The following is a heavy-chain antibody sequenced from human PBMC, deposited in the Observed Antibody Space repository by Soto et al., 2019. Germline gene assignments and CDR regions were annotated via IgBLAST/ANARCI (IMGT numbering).Heavy chain of an antibody. CDR3: AIEYSSSPPYYPIGY. CDR2: IIPIFGTA. D-gene: IGHD6-6*01. V-gene: IGHV1-69*01. Sequence: QVQLVQSGAEVKKPGSSVKVSCKASGGTFSSYSISWVRQAPGQGLEWMGGIIPIFGTANYAQKFQGRVTITADESTRTAYMELSSQRSEDTAVYYCAIEYSSSPPYYPIGYWGQGTLVTGSS. J-gene: IGHJ4*02. CDR1: GGTFSSYS.